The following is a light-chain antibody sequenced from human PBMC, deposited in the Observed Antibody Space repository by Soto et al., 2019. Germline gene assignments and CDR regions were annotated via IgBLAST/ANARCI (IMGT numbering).Light chain of an antibody. J-gene: IGKJ4*01. V-gene: IGKV3-15*01. CDR2: GAS. CDR3: QQYHTFPVT. CDR1: QGINRK. Sequence: IVMTQSPATLSVSPGERVTFTCRASQGINRKLAWYQHKAGQAPRLLISGASTGATGIPARFSGSGSGTEFTLTINSLQSEDSAVYYCQQYHTFPVTFGGGTKVEI.